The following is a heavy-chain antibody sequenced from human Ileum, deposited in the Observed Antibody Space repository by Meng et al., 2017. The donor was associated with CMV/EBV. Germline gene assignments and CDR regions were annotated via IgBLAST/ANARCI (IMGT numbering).Heavy chain of an antibody. Sequence: QVRLQESGPGVVKPSETLSLTCRVSGGSINSFYWSWIRQPAGKGLEWIGRIYSSGIINYNPSLKSRVTVSVDTSKNQFSLKVNSVTAADTAVYYCARLQAWDWFDPWGQGTLVTVSS. D-gene: IGHD4-11*01. J-gene: IGHJ5*02. V-gene: IGHV4-4*07. CDR1: GGSINSFY. CDR2: IYSSGII. CDR3: ARLQAWDWFDP.